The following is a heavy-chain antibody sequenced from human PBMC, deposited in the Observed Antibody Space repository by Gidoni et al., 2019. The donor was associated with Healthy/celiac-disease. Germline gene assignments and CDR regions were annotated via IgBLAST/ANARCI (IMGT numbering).Heavy chain of an antibody. CDR3: ARHAITRVRGVIITLGWFDP. Sequence: QLQLQESGPGLVKPSETLSLTCTVSGGSISSSSYYWGWIRQPPGKGLEWIGRIYYSGRPYYNPSLKSRVTISVDTSKNQFSLKLSSVTAAETAVYYCARHAITRVRGVIITLGWFDPWGQGTLVTVSS. CDR2: IYYSGRP. J-gene: IGHJ5*02. D-gene: IGHD3-10*01. CDR1: GGSISSSSYY. V-gene: IGHV4-39*01.